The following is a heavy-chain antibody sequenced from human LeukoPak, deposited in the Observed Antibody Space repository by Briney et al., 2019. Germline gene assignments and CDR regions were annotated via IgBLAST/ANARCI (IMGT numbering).Heavy chain of an antibody. D-gene: IGHD1-26*01. CDR1: GFTFSSYG. CDR2: ISYDGSNK. V-gene: IGHV3-30*03. Sequence: PGGSLRLSCAASGFTFSSYGMHWVCQAPGKGLEWVAVISYDGSNKYYADSVKGRFTISRDNSKNTLYLQMNSLRAEDTAVYYCARPRTWELLIFDYWGQGTLVTVSS. J-gene: IGHJ4*02. CDR3: ARPRTWELLIFDY.